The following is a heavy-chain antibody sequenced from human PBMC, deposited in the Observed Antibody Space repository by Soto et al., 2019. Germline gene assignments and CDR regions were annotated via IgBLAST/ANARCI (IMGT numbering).Heavy chain of an antibody. D-gene: IGHD3-10*01. CDR1: GYTFTRYY. J-gene: IGHJ2*01. V-gene: IGHV1-46*01. Sequence: QVQLVQSGAEVRKPGASVKFSCKASGYTFTRYYLHWVRQAPGQGLEWMGIIDPSGGCTTYAQTFQGRVTMTRDTSPSTAYMELSSLRSDDTAVYYCAAYGSGRQGSFDLWGRGNLVTVSS. CDR3: AAYGSGRQGSFDL. CDR2: IDPSGGCT.